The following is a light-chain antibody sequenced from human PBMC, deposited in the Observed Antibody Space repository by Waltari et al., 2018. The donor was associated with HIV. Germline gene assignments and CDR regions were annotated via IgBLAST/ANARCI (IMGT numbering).Light chain of an antibody. V-gene: IGLV3-21*04. J-gene: IGLJ3*02. CDR3: QVWDTTTDQWV. CDR2: DEN. CDR1: NIGSKS. Sequence: SYVLTQPPSVSVDPGETARITCGGTNIGSKSVQWYQQKPGQAPVLVIYDENDRPSGLPERFSGSSSGNTATLTISRVEAGDEADYYCQVWDTTTDQWVFGGGTELAVL.